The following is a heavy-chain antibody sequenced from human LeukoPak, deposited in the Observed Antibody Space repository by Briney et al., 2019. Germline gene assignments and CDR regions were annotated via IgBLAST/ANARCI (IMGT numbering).Heavy chain of an antibody. J-gene: IGHJ4*02. CDR2: ISGSGGST. CDR3: AKGGIQLWLSFDY. CDR1: GFTFSSYA. Sequence: PGASPRLSCAASGFTFSSYAMSWVRQAPGKGLEWVSVISGSGGSTYYADSVKGRFTISRDNSKNTLYLQMNSLRAEDTAVYYCAKGGIQLWLSFDYWGQGTLVTVSS. V-gene: IGHV3-23*01. D-gene: IGHD5-18*01.